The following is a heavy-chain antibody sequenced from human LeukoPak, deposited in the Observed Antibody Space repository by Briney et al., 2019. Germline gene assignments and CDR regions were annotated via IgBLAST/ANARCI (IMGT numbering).Heavy chain of an antibody. CDR2: IYTSGST. Sequence: SETLSLTCTVSGGSISSGSYYWSWIRQPAGKGLEWLGCIYTSGSTNYNPSLKSRVTISVDTSKNQFSLKLSSVTAADTAVYYCARVGPTMVRGVPNYFDYWGQGTLVTVSS. D-gene: IGHD3-10*01. CDR1: GGSISSGSYY. CDR3: ARVGPTMVRGVPNYFDY. J-gene: IGHJ4*02. V-gene: IGHV4-61*02.